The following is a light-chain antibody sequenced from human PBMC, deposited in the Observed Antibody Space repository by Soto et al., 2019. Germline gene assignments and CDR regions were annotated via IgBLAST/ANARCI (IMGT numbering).Light chain of an antibody. J-gene: IGKJ3*01. V-gene: IGKV3-20*01. CDR2: GAS. CDR3: QHAGRSPRP. CDR1: QSLSSNY. Sequence: DIVLTQSPDTLSLSPGERATLSCRASQSLSSNYLAWYQQKPGQAPRLLIYGASSRANGLPGRFSGSESVTDFTLSIRRLEPEDYAVYYYQHAGRSPRPFGRVPKGDIK.